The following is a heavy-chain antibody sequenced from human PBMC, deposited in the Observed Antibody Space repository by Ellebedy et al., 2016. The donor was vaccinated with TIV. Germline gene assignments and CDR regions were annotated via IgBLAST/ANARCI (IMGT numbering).Heavy chain of an antibody. CDR3: AKAQYGSGSYQAIQD. J-gene: IGHJ1*01. CDR1: GFTFDDFA. Sequence: GGSLRLSCAASGFTFDDFAMHWVRQAPGKGPEWVSGISWDSNYIGYADSVKGRFTISRENAKKSLYLQMNALRSEDTAVYYCAKAQYGSGSYQAIQDWGQGTLVSVSS. CDR2: ISWDSNYI. D-gene: IGHD3-10*01. V-gene: IGHV3-9*01.